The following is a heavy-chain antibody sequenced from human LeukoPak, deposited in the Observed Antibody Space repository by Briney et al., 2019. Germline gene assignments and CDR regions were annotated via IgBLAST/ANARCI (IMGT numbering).Heavy chain of an antibody. CDR1: RFTFSDYY. V-gene: IGHV3-11*05. D-gene: IGHD6-13*01. J-gene: IGHJ2*01. CDR3: ARVRHYSSSWYWYFDF. CDR2: ISSTSSYT. Sequence: KSGGSLRLSCAASRFTFSDYYMSWIRQAPGKGLEWVSYISSTSSYTNYADSVKGRFTISRDNAKNSLYMQMNSLRVEDTAMYYCARVRHYSSSWYWYFDFWGRGTLVTVSS.